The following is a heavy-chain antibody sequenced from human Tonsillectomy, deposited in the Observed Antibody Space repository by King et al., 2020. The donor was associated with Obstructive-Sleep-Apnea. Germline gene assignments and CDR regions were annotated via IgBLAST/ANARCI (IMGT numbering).Heavy chain of an antibody. Sequence: VQLVESGGGLVKPGGSLRLSCAASGFTFNNYAMNWVRLVPGKGLEWVSSISSSSSFIYYADSVEGRFTISRDNAKNSLYLQMNSLRAEDTAVYYCARPPNDDLWSGSLFYFHSWAREPWSPSPQ. CDR1: GFTFNNYA. D-gene: IGHD3-3*01. CDR3: ARPPNDDLWSGSLFYFHS. V-gene: IGHV3-21*01. J-gene: IGHJ4*02. CDR2: ISSSSSFI.